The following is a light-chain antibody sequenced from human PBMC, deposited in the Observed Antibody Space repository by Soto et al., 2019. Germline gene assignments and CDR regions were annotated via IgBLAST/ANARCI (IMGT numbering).Light chain of an antibody. CDR1: QSINTW. CDR2: TAS. J-gene: IGKJ1*01. V-gene: IGKV1-5*03. CDR3: QQHRSYPRT. Sequence: DIQMTQSPSTLSASVGDRVTITCRASQSINTWLAWYQQKPGKAPRLLIYTASSLESGIPSRFSGSGSGTEFTLTISSLQPDDFAAYYCQQHRSYPRTFGQGTKVEIK.